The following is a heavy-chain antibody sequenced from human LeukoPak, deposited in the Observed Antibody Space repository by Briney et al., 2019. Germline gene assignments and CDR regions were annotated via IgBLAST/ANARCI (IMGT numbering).Heavy chain of an antibody. J-gene: IGHJ4*02. D-gene: IGHD2-15*01. CDR1: GFTFSSYA. CDR2: ISGSGGST. V-gene: IGHV3-23*01. CDR3: AKIETYSGNYFDY. Sequence: TGGSLRLSCAASGFTFSSYAMSWVRQAPGKGLEWVSAISGSGGSTYYADSVKGWFTISRDNSKNTLYLQMNSLRAEDTAVYYCAKIETYSGNYFDYWGQGTLVTVSS.